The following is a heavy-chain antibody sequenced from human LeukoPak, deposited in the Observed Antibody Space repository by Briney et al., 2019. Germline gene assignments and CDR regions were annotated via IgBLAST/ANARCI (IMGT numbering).Heavy chain of an antibody. CDR2: IWAAGNDD. D-gene: IGHD1-26*01. Sequence: PGRSLRLSCGASGFSFSLYGMHWVRQAPGKGLEWVAFIWAAGNDDFYADSVGGRFTISRDISTNTVYLQMHSLRVEDTAVYFCTRAGEVLPHDGFDIWGRGTMVTVSS. CDR3: TRAGEVLPHDGFDI. J-gene: IGHJ3*02. CDR1: GFSFSLYG. V-gene: IGHV3-33*01.